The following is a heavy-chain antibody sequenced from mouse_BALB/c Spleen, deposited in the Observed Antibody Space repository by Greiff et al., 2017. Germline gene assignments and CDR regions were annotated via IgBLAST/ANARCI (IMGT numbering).Heavy chain of an antibody. D-gene: IGHD3-2*01. CDR1: GYAFTNYL. Sequence: QVQLKQSGAELVRPGTSVKVSCKASGYAFTNYLIEWVKQRPGQGLEWIGVINPGSGGTNYNEKFKGKATLTADKSSSTASMQLSSLTSDDSAVYFCAREDSSGSAYWGQGTLVTVSA. J-gene: IGHJ3*01. CDR3: AREDSSGSAY. CDR2: INPGSGGT. V-gene: IGHV1-54*01.